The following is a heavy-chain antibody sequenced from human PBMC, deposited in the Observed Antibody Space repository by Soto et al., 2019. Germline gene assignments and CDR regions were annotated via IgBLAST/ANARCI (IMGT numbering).Heavy chain of an antibody. V-gene: IGHV4-30-4*01. CDR1: GDSISSGDYY. CDR3: ARGRAYYYDSSGAGGFDC. CDR2: IDDSGDT. D-gene: IGHD3-22*01. J-gene: IGHJ4*02. Sequence: SETLSLTCTVSGDSISSGDYYWSWIRQPPGKGLEWIGYIDDSGDTYYKPSFESRVTISVDTSKNQFSLKLISVTAADTAVYYCARGRAYYYDSSGAGGFDCWGQGTLVTVSS.